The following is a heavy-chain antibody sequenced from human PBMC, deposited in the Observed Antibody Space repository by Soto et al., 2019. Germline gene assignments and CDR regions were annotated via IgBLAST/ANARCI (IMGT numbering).Heavy chain of an antibody. CDR3: ARDASGPYDH. V-gene: IGHV4-59*01. Sequence: SETLSLTCTVSGAPITINYWSWIRQAPGKGLEWIGYIYYSGSTTYNPSLKSRVTMSADTSKDQFSLKLNSVTAADTAVYYCARDASGPYDHWGPGILVTVSS. CDR1: GAPITINY. D-gene: IGHD2-15*01. J-gene: IGHJ4*01. CDR2: IYYSGST.